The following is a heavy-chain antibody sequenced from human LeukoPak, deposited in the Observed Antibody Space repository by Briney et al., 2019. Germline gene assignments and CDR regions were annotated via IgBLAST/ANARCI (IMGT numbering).Heavy chain of an antibody. CDR1: RFTFMNYA. CDR2: ISGSGGST. CDR3: AKLNLAETNY. V-gene: IGHV3-23*01. Sequence: GGSLRLSCAASRFTFMNYAMSWVRQAPGKGLEWVSAISGSGGSTYYADSVKGRFTISRDNSKNTVYLQMNSLRAEDTAVYYCAKLNLAETNYWGQGTLVTVSS. D-gene: IGHD1-14*01. J-gene: IGHJ4*02.